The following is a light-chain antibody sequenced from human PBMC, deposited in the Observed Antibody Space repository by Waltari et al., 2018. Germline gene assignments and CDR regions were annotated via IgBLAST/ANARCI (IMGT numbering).Light chain of an antibody. Sequence: QSALTQPASVSGSPGQSLTISCTGTSSDVGGYNLVSWYQQPPGKAPKIMIYEGSKRPSGVSNRFSGSKSGNTASLTISGLQAEDEADYYCCSYAGSSTVVFGGGTKLTVL. J-gene: IGLJ2*01. CDR3: CSYAGSSTVV. V-gene: IGLV2-23*01. CDR2: EGS. CDR1: SSDVGGYNL.